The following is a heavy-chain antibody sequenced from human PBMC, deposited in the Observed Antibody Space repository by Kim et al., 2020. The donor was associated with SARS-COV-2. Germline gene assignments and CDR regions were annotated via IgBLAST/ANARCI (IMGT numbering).Heavy chain of an antibody. Sequence: ASVKVSCKTSGYTFTEYSITWVRQAPGQGLEWMGWISDYNGNTNYAQKFQGRVTMTTDTSTSTAYMELRSLRSDDTAVYYCARDGRSLHGCYFLFPLDSWGQGTLVTVSS. CDR3: ARDGRSLHGCYFLFPLDS. CDR1: GYTFTEYS. D-gene: IGHD1-26*01. CDR2: ISDYNGNT. V-gene: IGHV1-18*04. J-gene: IGHJ4*02.